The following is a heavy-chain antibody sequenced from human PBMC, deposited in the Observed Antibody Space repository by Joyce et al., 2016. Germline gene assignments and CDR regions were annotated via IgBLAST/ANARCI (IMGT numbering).Heavy chain of an antibody. CDR2: IKSKSEGGTT. Sequence: EVQLVESGGGLVRPGGSIRLSCEASGFTFINAWMYWVRQAPGKGLEWLGRIKSKSEGGTTEYAAPVKGRFIIIRDDSKNTLYLQMNSLKTEDTAVYFCATSDFWSGYSIDYYYSGLDVWGQGTTVSVFS. D-gene: IGHD3-3*01. J-gene: IGHJ6*02. V-gene: IGHV3-15*01. CDR3: ATSDFWSGYSIDYYYSGLDV. CDR1: GFTFINAW.